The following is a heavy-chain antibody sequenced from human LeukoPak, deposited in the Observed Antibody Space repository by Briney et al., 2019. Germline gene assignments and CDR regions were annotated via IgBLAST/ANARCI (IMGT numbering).Heavy chain of an antibody. Sequence: GGSLRLSCVGSGFTFRSYGMHWVRQAPGKGLEWVAFIRHDGSKKFYADSVKGRFTISRDNSQNTLYLQVDSLRVDDTAVYYCAKDSPPTSEWLPDYWGQGTLATISS. CDR2: IRHDGSKK. CDR1: GFTFRSYG. D-gene: IGHD5-12*01. J-gene: IGHJ4*02. CDR3: AKDSPPTSEWLPDY. V-gene: IGHV3-30*02.